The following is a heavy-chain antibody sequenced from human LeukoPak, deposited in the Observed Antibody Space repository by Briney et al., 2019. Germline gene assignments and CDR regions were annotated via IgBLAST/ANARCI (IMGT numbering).Heavy chain of an antibody. D-gene: IGHD3-16*01. J-gene: IGHJ4*02. V-gene: IGHV4-31*03. CDR1: GDSIISDANY. Sequence: SETLSLTCTVSGDSIISDANYWSWVRQHPGKGLEWIGYLHYSGSTFYNPSLKSRVTMSVDTSKNQFSLRLSSVTAADTAVYFCARVSAVMGPDYWGQGTLVTVAS. CDR3: ARVSAVMGPDY. CDR2: LHYSGST.